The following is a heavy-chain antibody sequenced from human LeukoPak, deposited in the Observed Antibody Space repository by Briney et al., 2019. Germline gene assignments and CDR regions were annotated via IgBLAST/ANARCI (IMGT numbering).Heavy chain of an antibody. D-gene: IGHD6-19*01. V-gene: IGHV1-2*02. J-gene: IGHJ6*03. CDR1: GYTFTGYY. CDR2: INPNSGGT. Sequence: ASVKVSCKASGYTFTGYYMHWVRQAPGQGLEWMGWINPNSGGTNYAQKFRGRVTMTRDTSISTAYMELSSLRSEDTAVYYCARVPYSSGWYNYYYYMDVWGKGTTVTVSS. CDR3: ARVPYSSGWYNYYYYMDV.